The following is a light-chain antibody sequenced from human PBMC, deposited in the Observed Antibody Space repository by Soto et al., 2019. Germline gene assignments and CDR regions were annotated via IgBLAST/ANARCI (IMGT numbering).Light chain of an antibody. J-gene: IGKJ1*01. Sequence: DIQMTQSPSSLSASVGDRVTITCRASQSISSYLNWYQQKPGKAPKLLIYAASSLQSGVPSRFSGSRSGTDFTLTISSLQPEDFATYYCQQGYSTPRTFGQGTKVEIK. CDR1: QSISSY. CDR3: QQGYSTPRT. CDR2: AAS. V-gene: IGKV1-39*01.